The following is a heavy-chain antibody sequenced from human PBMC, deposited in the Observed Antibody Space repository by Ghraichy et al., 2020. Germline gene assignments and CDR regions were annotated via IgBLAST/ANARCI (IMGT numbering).Heavy chain of an antibody. Sequence: ASVKVSCKASGYIFTSYTIHWVRQAPGQRLEWMGWINADNGNTKYSQKLQGRVTITRDTSASTAYMELSRLTSEDTAIYYCARVLTPAYYYYTMEVWGQGXTXXVSS. V-gene: IGHV1-3*01. CDR1: GYIFTSYT. CDR2: INADNGNT. CDR3: ARVLTPAYYYYTMEV. D-gene: IGHD4/OR15-4a*01. J-gene: IGHJ6*02.